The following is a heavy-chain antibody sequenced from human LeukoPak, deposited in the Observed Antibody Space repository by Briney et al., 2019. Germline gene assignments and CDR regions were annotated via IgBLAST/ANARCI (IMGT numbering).Heavy chain of an antibody. Sequence: SETLSLTCAAYGGSFSGYYWSWIRQPPGKGLEWIGEINHSGSTNYNPSLKSRVTISVDTSKNQFSLQLSTVTAADTAVYYCARGFGGEQLVLDHGGFDYWGQGTLVTVSS. J-gene: IGHJ4*02. D-gene: IGHD6-6*01. V-gene: IGHV4-34*01. CDR3: ARGFGGEQLVLDHGGFDY. CDR2: INHSGST. CDR1: GGSFSGYY.